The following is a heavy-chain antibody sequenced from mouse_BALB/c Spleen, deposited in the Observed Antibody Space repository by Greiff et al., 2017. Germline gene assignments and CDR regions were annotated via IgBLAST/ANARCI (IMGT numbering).Heavy chain of an antibody. CDR3: ARDGNYAWFAY. CDR2: ILPGSGST. CDR1: GYTFSSYW. V-gene: IGHV1-9*01. J-gene: IGHJ3*01. D-gene: IGHD2-1*01. Sequence: VQLVESGAELMKPGASVKISCKATGYTFSSYWIEWVKQRPGHGLEWIGEILPGSGSTNYNEKFKGKATFTADTSSNTAYMQLSSLTSEDSAVYYCARDGNYAWFAYWGQGTLVTVSA.